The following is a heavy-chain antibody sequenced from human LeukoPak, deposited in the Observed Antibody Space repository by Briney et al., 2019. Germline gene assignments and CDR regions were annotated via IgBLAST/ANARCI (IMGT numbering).Heavy chain of an antibody. CDR3: ARGITGRNYYYYYGMDV. CDR1: GFTFSSYW. D-gene: IGHD1-20*01. CDR2: INSDGSST. V-gene: IGHV3-74*01. Sequence: GGSLRLSCAASGFTFSSYWMHWVHQAPGKGLVWVSRINSDGSSTSYADSVKGRFTISRDNAKNTLYLQMNSLRAEDTAVYYCARGITGRNYYYYYGMDVWGQGTTVTVSS. J-gene: IGHJ6*02.